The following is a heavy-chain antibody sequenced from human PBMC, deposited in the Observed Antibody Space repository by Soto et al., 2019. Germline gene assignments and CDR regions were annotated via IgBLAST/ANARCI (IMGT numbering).Heavy chain of an antibody. Sequence: GSLRLSCAASGFTFSSYWMHWVRQAPGKGLVWVSRVNSDGSITNYADAVKGRFTISRDNAKNTLYLQMDGLRAEDTAVYYCARVGATTWYWGQGTLVTVSS. CDR1: GFTFSSYW. J-gene: IGHJ4*02. D-gene: IGHD1-26*01. CDR2: VNSDGSIT. CDR3: ARVGATTWY. V-gene: IGHV3-74*01.